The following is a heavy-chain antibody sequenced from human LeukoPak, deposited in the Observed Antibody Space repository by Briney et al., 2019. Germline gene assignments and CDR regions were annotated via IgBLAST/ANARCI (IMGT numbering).Heavy chain of an antibody. D-gene: IGHD3/OR15-3a*01. CDR1: GFTLSDYY. CDR2: SSSSGSTI. CDR3: ARRRDFIDY. Sequence: PGGSLRLPCAASGFTLSDYYMSWIRQAPGKGLEWVSYSSSSGSTIYYADSVKGRFAISRDNAKNSLYLQMNSLRAEDTAVYYCARRRDFIDYWGQGTLVTVSS. V-gene: IGHV3-11*01. J-gene: IGHJ4*02.